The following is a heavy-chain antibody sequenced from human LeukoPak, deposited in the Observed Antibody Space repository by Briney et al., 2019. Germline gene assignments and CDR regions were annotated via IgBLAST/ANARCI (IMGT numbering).Heavy chain of an antibody. Sequence: PSETLSLTCTVSGGSISSSSYYWGWIRQPPGKGLEWIGSIYYSGSTYYNPSLKSRVTISVDTSKNQFSLKLSSVTAADTAVYYCARDRNLNYGDYVSYGGDPFDPWGQGTLVTVSS. J-gene: IGHJ5*02. CDR2: IYYSGST. CDR1: GGSISSSSYY. D-gene: IGHD4-17*01. V-gene: IGHV4-39*07. CDR3: ARDRNLNYGDYVSYGGDPFDP.